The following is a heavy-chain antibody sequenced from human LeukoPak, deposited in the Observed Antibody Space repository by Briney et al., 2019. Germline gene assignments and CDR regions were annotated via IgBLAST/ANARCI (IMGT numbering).Heavy chain of an antibody. CDR1: GFTFSSYA. D-gene: IGHD5-24*01. CDR2: ISNSGGST. J-gene: IGHJ4*02. Sequence: HSGGSLRLSCAASGFTFSSYAMTWVRQAPGKGLEWVSTISNSGGSTYYADSVKGRFTISRDSSKNTLYLQMNSLRAEDTALYYCAKLRGGDGYKDSFDYWGQGTLVTVSS. CDR3: AKLRGGDGYKDSFDY. V-gene: IGHV3-23*01.